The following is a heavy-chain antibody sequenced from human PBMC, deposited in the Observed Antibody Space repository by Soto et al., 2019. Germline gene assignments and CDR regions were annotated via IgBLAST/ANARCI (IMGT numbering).Heavy chain of an antibody. CDR3: ARDSPLWGYSFDY. D-gene: IGHD5-12*01. CDR1: GGSISSGGYY. V-gene: IGHV4-31*03. Sequence: QVQLQESGPGLVKPSQTLSLTCTVSGGSISSGGYYWSWLRQHPGKGLEWIGYIYYSGSTYYNPSLKSRVNISVDTSKHQFSLKLSSVTAADTAVYYCARDSPLWGYSFDYWGQGTLVTVSS. CDR2: IYYSGST. J-gene: IGHJ4*02.